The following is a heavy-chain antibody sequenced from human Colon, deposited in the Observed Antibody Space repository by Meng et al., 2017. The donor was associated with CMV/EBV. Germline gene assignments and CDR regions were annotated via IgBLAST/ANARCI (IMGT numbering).Heavy chain of an antibody. V-gene: IGHV3-7*01. CDR2: MNPAGSLK. J-gene: IGHJ6*02. CDR3: AIGRDTVIVPGYYYGMDV. Sequence: GESLKISCVGSKFTFNNYWMNWVRQAPGEGLEWVANMNPAGSLKYYVDSVRGRFTISRDNAKNSVYLQMNSLRVEDTAVYFCAIGRDTVIVPGYYYGMDVWGQGTTVTVSS. CDR1: KFTFNNYW. D-gene: IGHD2/OR15-2a*01.